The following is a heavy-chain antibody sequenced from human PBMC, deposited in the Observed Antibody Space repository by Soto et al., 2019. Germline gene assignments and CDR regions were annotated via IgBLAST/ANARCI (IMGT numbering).Heavy chain of an antibody. CDR3: ASTIWFGELSLDY. D-gene: IGHD3-10*01. CDR1: GFTFSDYY. J-gene: IGHJ4*02. CDR2: ISSSSSYT. V-gene: IGHV3-11*06. Sequence: VGSLRLSCAASGFTFSDYYMSWIRQAPGKGLEWVSYISSSSSYTNYADSVKGRFTISRDNAKNSLYLQMNSLRAEDTAVYYCASTIWFGELSLDYWGQGTLVTVSS.